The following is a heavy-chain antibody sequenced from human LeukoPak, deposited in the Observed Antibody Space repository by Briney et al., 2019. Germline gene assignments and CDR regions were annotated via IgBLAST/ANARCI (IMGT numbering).Heavy chain of an antibody. V-gene: IGHV3-11*04. CDR2: ISSGNSTI. D-gene: IGHD2-2*01. CDR3: ARAAGRYCSSTSCHSQIAAAPSYYYYYMDV. J-gene: IGHJ6*03. CDR1: GFTFSDYY. Sequence: KPGGSLRLSCGASGFTFSDYYMNWIRQAPGKGLKWVVYISSGNSTIYYADSVKGRFTISRDNAKDSLYVQMNSLRAEDTAVYYCARAAGRYCSSTSCHSQIAAAPSYYYYYMDVWGKGTTVTVSS.